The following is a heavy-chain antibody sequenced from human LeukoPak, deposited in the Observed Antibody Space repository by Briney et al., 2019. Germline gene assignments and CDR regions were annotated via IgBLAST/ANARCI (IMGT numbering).Heavy chain of an antibody. D-gene: IGHD3-9*01. CDR1: GYTLTELS. V-gene: IGHV1-24*01. J-gene: IGHJ3*02. CDR2: FDPEDGET. CDR3: ATVGAPYYDILTGTVRAFDI. Sequence: ASVKVSCKVSGYTLTELSMHWVRQAPGKGLEWMGGFDPEDGETIYAQKFQGRVTMTEDTSTDTAYMELSSLRSEDTAVYYCATVGAPYYDILTGTVRAFDIWGQGTMVTVSS.